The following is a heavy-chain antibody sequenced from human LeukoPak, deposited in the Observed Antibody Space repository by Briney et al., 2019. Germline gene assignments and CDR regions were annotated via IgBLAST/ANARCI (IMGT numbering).Heavy chain of an antibody. CDR2: ISAYNGNT. V-gene: IGHV1-18*01. CDR3: ARDRPDNWNSHGGFDY. J-gene: IGHJ4*02. Sequence: VASVKVSCKASGYTFTSYGISWVRQAPGQGLEWMGWISAYNGNTNYAQKLQGRVTMTTDTSTSTAYMELRSLRSDDTAVYYCARDRPDNWNSHGGFDYWGQGTLVTVSS. D-gene: IGHD1-7*01. CDR1: GYTFTSYG.